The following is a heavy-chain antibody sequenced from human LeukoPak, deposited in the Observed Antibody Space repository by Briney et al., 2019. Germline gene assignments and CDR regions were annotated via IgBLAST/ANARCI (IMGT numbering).Heavy chain of an antibody. V-gene: IGHV4-34*01. CDR2: INHSGST. Sequence: SETLSLTCAVYGGSFSGYYWSWIRQPPGKGLEWIGEINHSGSTNYNPSLKSRVSISVDTSKNQFSLKQSSVTAADTVVYYCGGDIGLYGSGSYYWGTFDYWGQGTLVTVSS. J-gene: IGHJ4*02. CDR1: GGSFSGYY. D-gene: IGHD3-10*01. CDR3: GGDIGLYGSGSYYWGTFDY.